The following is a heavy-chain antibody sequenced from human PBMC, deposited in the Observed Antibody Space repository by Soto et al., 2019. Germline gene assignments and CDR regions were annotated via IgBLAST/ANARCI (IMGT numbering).Heavy chain of an antibody. CDR1: AYTFTSYG. CDR2: LSASNGNT. CDR3: ARLLVPYRGGDCFSGFDY. Sequence: ASVKLSCKASAYTFTSYGISWVRQAPEQGLEWMGLLSASNGNTKYPQKLQGRVTLTRDTSTSTVYMELSSLKSEDTAVYYCARLLVPYRGGDCFSGFDYWGQGTQVTAPQ. J-gene: IGHJ4*02. D-gene: IGHD2-21*02. V-gene: IGHV1-18*01.